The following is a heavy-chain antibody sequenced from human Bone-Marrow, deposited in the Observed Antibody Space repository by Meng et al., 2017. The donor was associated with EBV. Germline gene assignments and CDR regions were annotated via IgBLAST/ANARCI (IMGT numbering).Heavy chain of an antibody. Sequence: QGSGSGMGKPSPALSLTWVVSGWSIAQGGSPWSWNRQPPGKGLEWIGYIYHSGSTSYNPSLKSRVTISVDRSKNQFSLKLNSVTAADTAVYYCARGDDSSGLDYWGQGTLVTVSS. CDR3: ARGDDSSGLDY. J-gene: IGHJ4*02. CDR1: GWSIAQGGSP. V-gene: IGHV4-30-2*01. D-gene: IGHD3-22*01. CDR2: IYHSGST.